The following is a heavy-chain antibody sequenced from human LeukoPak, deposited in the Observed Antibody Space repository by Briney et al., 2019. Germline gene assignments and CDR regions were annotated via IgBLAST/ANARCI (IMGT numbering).Heavy chain of an antibody. Sequence: PGGSLRLSCAASGFTFSNYAMTWVRQAPGKGLEWVSAVGAGGGDTYYADSVKGRFTISRDNSKSTLYLQMNSLRAEDTAVYYCAKDYCTGTNCYGDYWGQGTLVTVSS. CDR2: VGAGGGDT. V-gene: IGHV3-23*01. CDR3: AKDYCTGTNCYGDY. D-gene: IGHD2-2*01. CDR1: GFTFSNYA. J-gene: IGHJ4*02.